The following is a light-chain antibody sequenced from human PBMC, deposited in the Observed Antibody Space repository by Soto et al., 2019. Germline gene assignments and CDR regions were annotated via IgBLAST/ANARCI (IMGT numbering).Light chain of an antibody. CDR2: GVN. CDR3: SSYTSSSTLV. J-gene: IGLJ1*01. V-gene: IGLV2-14*01. CDR1: SSDVGGYNY. Sequence: QSALTQPASVSGSPGQSITISCTGTSSDVGGYNYVSWYQQHPGKAPKLMIYGVNNRPSGVSNRFSGSKSGNTASLTISGLQAEDEADYYCSSYTSSSTLVFGTGTKVTVL.